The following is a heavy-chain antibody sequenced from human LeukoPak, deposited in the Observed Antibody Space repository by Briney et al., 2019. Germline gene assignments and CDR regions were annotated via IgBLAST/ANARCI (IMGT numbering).Heavy chain of an antibody. CDR3: ARMPRLSSSWYPPSPNWFDP. CDR1: GYRFTSYG. Sequence: ASVKVSCKASGYRFTSYGISWVRQAPGQGLEWMGWIRAYNGNTNYAQKLQGRVTMTTDKSTSTAYMELRSLRSDDTAVYYCARMPRLSSSWYPPSPNWFDPWGQGTLVTVSS. V-gene: IGHV1-18*01. J-gene: IGHJ5*02. D-gene: IGHD6-13*01. CDR2: IRAYNGNT.